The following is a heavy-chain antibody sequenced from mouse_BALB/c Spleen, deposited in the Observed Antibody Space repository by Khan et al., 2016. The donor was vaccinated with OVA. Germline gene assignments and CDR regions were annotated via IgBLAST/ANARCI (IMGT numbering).Heavy chain of an antibody. J-gene: IGHJ1*01. Sequence: QIQLVQSGPELKKPGETVKISCKASGYTFTNYGMNWVKQAPGKGLKWMGWINTYTGEPTYADDFKGRFAFSLESSASTAYLQINILKNEDSATYCCTSGVYWYFDVWGEGTTVTVSS. CDR3: TSGVYWYFDV. CDR2: INTYTGEP. V-gene: IGHV9-3-1*01. CDR1: GYTFTNYG.